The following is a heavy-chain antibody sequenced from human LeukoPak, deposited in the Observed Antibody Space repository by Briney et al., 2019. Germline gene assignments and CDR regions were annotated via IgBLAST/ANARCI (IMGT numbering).Heavy chain of an antibody. CDR3: ASPRYDFWSGYYAYGMDV. V-gene: IGHV1-69*04. CDR2: IIPILGIA. J-gene: IGHJ6*02. Sequence: SVKVSCKASGGTFSSYAISWVRQAPGQGPEWMGRIIPILGIANYAQKFQGRVTITADKSTSTAYMELSSLRSEDTAVYYCASPRYDFWSGYYAYGMDVWGQGATVTVSS. CDR1: GGTFSSYA. D-gene: IGHD3-3*01.